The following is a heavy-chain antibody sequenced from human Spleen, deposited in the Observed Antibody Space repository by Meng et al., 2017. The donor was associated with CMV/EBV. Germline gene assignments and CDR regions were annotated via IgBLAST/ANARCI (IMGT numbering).Heavy chain of an antibody. Sequence: SVKVSCKASGGSFSSYAISWVRQAPGQGLEWMGGIIPIFGTANYAQKLQGRVTITTDESRITAYMKLSPVTAADTSVYYCARGVRGNAQGTFHDYIWGSYRRQTYYFDSWGQGTLVTVSS. V-gene: IGHV1-69*05. D-gene: IGHD3-16*02. CDR1: GGSFSSYA. CDR3: ARGVRGNAQGTFHDYIWGSYRRQTYYFDS. J-gene: IGHJ4*02. CDR2: IIPIFGTA.